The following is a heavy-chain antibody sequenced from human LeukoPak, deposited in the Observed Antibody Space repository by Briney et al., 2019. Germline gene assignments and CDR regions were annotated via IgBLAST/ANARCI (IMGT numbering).Heavy chain of an antibody. J-gene: IGHJ4*02. CDR2: IYPADSDT. CDR3: ARRKGDGYNSPFDY. V-gene: IGHV5-51*01. Sequence: GESLKISCKGSGYSFPNYWIGWVRQMPGQGLEWMGIIYPADSDTRYSPAFQGQVTISADKSINTAYLQWASLKASDTAMYYCARRKGDGYNSPFDYWGQGTLVTVSS. D-gene: IGHD5-24*01. CDR1: GYSFPNYW.